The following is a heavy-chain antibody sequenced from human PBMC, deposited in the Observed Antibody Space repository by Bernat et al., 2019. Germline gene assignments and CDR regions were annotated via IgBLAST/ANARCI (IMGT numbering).Heavy chain of an antibody. CDR3: ARDGWTTVDY. J-gene: IGHJ4*02. CDR1: GGSISTYY. CDR2: IYYSGST. D-gene: IGHD4-11*01. Sequence: QVHLQESGPGLVKPSETLSLTCTVSGGSISTYYWAWVRQPPGKGLEWIGYIYYSGSTKYNPSLKSRVTISVDTSKNQFSLKLSSVTAADTAVYYCARDGWTTVDYWGQGTLVTVSS. V-gene: IGHV4-59*01.